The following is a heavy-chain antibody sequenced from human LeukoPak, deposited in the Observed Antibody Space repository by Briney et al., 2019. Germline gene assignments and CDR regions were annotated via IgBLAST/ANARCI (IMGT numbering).Heavy chain of an antibody. Sequence: GGSLRLSCAASRFTFSSYSMNWVRQAPGKGLEWVSSISSSSSYIYYADSVKGRFTISRDNAKNSLYLQMNSLRADDTAVYYCARAGDILLVSYFHYYGMDVWGQGTTVIVSS. CDR3: ARAGDILLVSYFHYYGMDV. CDR1: RFTFSSYS. V-gene: IGHV3-21*01. D-gene: IGHD7-27*01. J-gene: IGHJ6*02. CDR2: ISSSSSYI.